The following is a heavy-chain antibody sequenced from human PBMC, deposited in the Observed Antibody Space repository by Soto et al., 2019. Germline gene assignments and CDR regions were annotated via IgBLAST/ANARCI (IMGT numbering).Heavy chain of an antibody. CDR2: ISGIGGST. J-gene: IGHJ4*02. CDR3: AKASPLDNVFRLLECLYYFDY. V-gene: IGHV3-23*01. CDR1: GFTFSSYA. D-gene: IGHD3-3*01. Sequence: GGSLRLSCVASGFTFSSYAMSWVRQAPGKGLEWVSAISGIGGSTYYADSVKGRFTISRDNSKNTLYLQMNSLRAEDTAVYYCAKASPLDNVFRLLECLYYFDYWCQGTLVTVSS.